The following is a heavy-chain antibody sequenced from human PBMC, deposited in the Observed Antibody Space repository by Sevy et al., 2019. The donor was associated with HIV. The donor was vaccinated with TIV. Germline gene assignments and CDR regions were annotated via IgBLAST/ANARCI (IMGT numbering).Heavy chain of an antibody. J-gene: IGHJ4*02. D-gene: IGHD1-26*01. Sequence: SETLSLTCTVSGGSITSFYWNWIRQPPGKGLEWIANIYYNGHINYNPSFKSRVTLSLDTSKNQFSLRLSSVTAADTAMYYCAGENAWGRGYSWGQGTLVTVSS. V-gene: IGHV4-59*08. CDR1: GGSITSFY. CDR3: AGENAWGRGYS. CDR2: IYYNGHI.